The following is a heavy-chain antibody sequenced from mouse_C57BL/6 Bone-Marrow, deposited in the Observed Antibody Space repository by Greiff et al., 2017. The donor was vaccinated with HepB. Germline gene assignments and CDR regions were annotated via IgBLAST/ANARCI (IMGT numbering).Heavy chain of an antibody. Sequence: EVKVVESGPGLAKPSQTLSLTCSVTGYSITSDYWNWIRKFPGNKLEYMGYISYSGSTYYNPSLKSRISITRDTSKNQYYLQLNSVTTEDTATYYCARWYYGSSPKRYFDVWGTGTTVTVSS. CDR3: ARWYYGSSPKRYFDV. D-gene: IGHD1-1*01. CDR1: GYSITSDY. V-gene: IGHV3-8*01. CDR2: ISYSGST. J-gene: IGHJ1*03.